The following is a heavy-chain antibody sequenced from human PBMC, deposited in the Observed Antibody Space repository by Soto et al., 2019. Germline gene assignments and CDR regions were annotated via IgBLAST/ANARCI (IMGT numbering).Heavy chain of an antibody. V-gene: IGHV3-30-3*01. J-gene: IGHJ3*02. CDR3: ALCSWGSLDAFDI. D-gene: IGHD6-13*01. Sequence: QVQLVESGGGVVQPGRSLRLSCAASGFTFSSYAMHWVRQAPGKGLEWVAVISYDGSKKYYADSVKGRFTITRDNSKNALYLQMNSLRAEDTAVYYCALCSWGSLDAFDIWGQGTMVTVSS. CDR2: ISYDGSKK. CDR1: GFTFSSYA.